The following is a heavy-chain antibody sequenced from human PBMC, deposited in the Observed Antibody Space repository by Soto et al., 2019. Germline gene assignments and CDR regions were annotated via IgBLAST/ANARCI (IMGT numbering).Heavy chain of an antibody. Sequence: GGSLRLSCAASGFTFSSYGMHWVRQAPGKELEWVAVISYDGSNKYYADSVKGRFTISRDNSKNTLYLQMNSLRAEDTAVYYCAKDGYCSSTSCYPTALYYYYYYGMDVWGQGTTVTVSS. CDR3: AKDGYCSSTSCYPTALYYYYYYGMDV. V-gene: IGHV3-30*18. D-gene: IGHD2-2*03. J-gene: IGHJ6*02. CDR1: GFTFSSYG. CDR2: ISYDGSNK.